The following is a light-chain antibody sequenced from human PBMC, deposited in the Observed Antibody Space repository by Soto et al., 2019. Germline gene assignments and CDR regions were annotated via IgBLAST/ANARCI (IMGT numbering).Light chain of an antibody. Sequence: QSVLTQPPSAPGSPGQSVTISCTGTSSDVGGYNYVSWYQQHPGKAPKLMIYEVSKRPSGVPDRFSGSKSGNTASLTVSGLQAEDEADYYCNSYAGSNNWVFGGGTKVTVL. CDR1: SSDVGGYNY. J-gene: IGLJ3*02. CDR2: EVS. CDR3: NSYAGSNNWV. V-gene: IGLV2-8*01.